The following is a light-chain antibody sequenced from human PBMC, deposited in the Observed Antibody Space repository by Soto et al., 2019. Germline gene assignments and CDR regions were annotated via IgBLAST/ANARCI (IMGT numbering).Light chain of an antibody. J-gene: IGKJ1*01. CDR3: QQYNSHSPWT. V-gene: IGKV1-9*01. CDR1: QDIRNY. CDR2: DAS. Sequence: IQLTQSPSSLSASVGDRVTVTCRASQDIRNYLAWYQQKPGKAPKLLICDASTLYSGVPSRFSGSGSGTDFTLTISGLQPDDFATYYCQQYNSHSPWTFGQGTKVDIK.